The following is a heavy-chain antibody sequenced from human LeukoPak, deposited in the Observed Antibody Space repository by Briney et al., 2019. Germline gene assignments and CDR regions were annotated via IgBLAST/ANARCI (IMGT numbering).Heavy chain of an antibody. CDR3: AREGPIVGATHLVDY. D-gene: IGHD1-26*01. V-gene: IGHV1-2*02. Sequence: GASVKVSCKASGYTFTDYYMHWVRQAPGQGLEWMGWINPNSGGTNYAQKFQGRVTMTRDTSISTAYVELSRLRSDDTAVYYCAREGPIVGATHLVDYWGQGTLVTVSS. J-gene: IGHJ4*02. CDR1: GYTFTDYY. CDR2: INPNSGGT.